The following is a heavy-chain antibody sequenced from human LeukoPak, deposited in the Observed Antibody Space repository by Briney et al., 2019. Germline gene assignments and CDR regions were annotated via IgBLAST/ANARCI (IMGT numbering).Heavy chain of an antibody. CDR2: IRYDGSNK. D-gene: IGHD3-3*01. CDR1: GFTFSTYG. CDR3: AKETHQRITIFGVVTAPI. Sequence: GGSLRLSCAASGFTFSTYGMHWVRQAPGKGLEWVAFIRYDGSNKYYADSVKGRFTISRDNSKNTLYLQMNSLRAEDTAVYYCAKETHQRITIFGVVTAPIWGQGTMVTVSS. J-gene: IGHJ3*02. V-gene: IGHV3-30*02.